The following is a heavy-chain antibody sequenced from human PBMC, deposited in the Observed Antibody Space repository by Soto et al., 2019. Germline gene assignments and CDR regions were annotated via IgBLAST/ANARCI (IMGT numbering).Heavy chain of an antibody. CDR1: GGSISSSSYY. J-gene: IGHJ4*02. Sequence: SETLSLTCTVSGGSISSSSYYWGWIRQPPGKGLEWIGSIYYSGSTYYNPSLKSRVTISVDTSKNQFSLKLSSVTAADTAVYYCASRRFLEWLLPKEPFDYWGQGTLVTVSS. CDR2: IYYSGST. CDR3: ASRRFLEWLLPKEPFDY. D-gene: IGHD3-3*01. V-gene: IGHV4-39*01.